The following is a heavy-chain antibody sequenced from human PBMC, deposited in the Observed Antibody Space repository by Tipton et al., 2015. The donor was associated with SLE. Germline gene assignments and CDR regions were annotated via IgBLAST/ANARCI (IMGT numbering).Heavy chain of an antibody. J-gene: IGHJ2*01. CDR3: ANGERPYWYFDL. Sequence: TLSLTCAVSGYSISSVYYWGWLRQAPGKGLEWIGPIYYSGDTNYNPSPKSRVTMSIDTSKSQFSLNLRSVTAADTAVYYRANGERPYWYFDLWGRGTLVTVSS. CDR1: GYSISSVYY. CDR2: IYYSGDT. V-gene: IGHV4-38-2*01. D-gene: IGHD1-26*01.